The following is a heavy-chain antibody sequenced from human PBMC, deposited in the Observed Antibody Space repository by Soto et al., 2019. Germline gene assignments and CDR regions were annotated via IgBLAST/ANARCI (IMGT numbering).Heavy chain of an antibody. CDR3: ATEGSYAGQDFDY. D-gene: IGHD1-26*01. CDR1: GFTFSARY. Sequence: EVQLVESGGGLVQPGGSLRLSCVISGFTFSARYIDWVRQAPGKGLEWVGRSRHKANGYTTDYAAPVRGRFTISRDDAKNSLYLQMSSLKTEDTAVYYCATEGSYAGQDFDYWGQGTLVSVSS. J-gene: IGHJ4*02. CDR2: SRHKANGYTT. V-gene: IGHV3-72*01.